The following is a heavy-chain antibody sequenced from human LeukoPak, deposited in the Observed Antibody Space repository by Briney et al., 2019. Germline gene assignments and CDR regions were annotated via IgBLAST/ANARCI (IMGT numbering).Heavy chain of an antibody. CDR3: AREGKTTVSVFRYYYYGMDV. J-gene: IGHJ6*02. CDR1: GFTFSSYE. V-gene: IGHV3-48*03. D-gene: IGHD4-17*01. Sequence: PGGSLRLSCAASGFTFSSYEMNWVRQAPGKGLEWVSYINSSGSTIYYADSVKGRFTISRDNAKNSLYLQMNSLRAEDTAVYYCAREGKTTVSVFRYYYYGMDVWGQGTTVTVSS. CDR2: INSSGSTI.